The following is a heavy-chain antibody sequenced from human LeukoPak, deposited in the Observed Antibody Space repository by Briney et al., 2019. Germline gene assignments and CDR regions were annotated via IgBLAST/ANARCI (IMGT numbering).Heavy chain of an antibody. V-gene: IGHV1-46*01. CDR1: GYTFTSYY. CDR2: INPSGGST. D-gene: IGHD3-22*01. Sequence: ASVKVSCKASGYTFTSYYMHWVRQAPGQGLEWMGIINPSGGSTSYAQKFQGRVTMTRDMSTSTVYMELSSLRSEDTAVYYCARAASPYYYDSSGYDAFDIWGQGTMVTVSS. CDR3: ARAASPYYYDSSGYDAFDI. J-gene: IGHJ3*02.